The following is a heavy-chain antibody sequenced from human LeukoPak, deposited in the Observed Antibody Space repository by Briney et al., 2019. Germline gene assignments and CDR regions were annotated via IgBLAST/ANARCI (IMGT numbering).Heavy chain of an antibody. V-gene: IGHV5-51*01. J-gene: IGHJ6*03. CDR2: IYPGDSDT. CDR3: ARGFYGGYNYYYYMDV. Sequence: GETLKISCTGSGYSFTTYCIGWVRQMPAKGLEWMGIIYPGDSDTRYSLSFEGQVTISADRSISTAYLQWSSLKASDTAMYYCARGFYGGYNYYYYMDVWGKGTTVTVSS. D-gene: IGHD4/OR15-4a*01. CDR1: GYSFTTYC.